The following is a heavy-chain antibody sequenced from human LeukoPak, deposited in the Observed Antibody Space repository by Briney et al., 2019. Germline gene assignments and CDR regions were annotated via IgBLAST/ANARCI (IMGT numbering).Heavy chain of an antibody. J-gene: IGHJ4*02. CDR3: AREVSEGFDF. D-gene: IGHD3-22*01. CDR1: GFIFRNYW. CDR2: FGTRSTSI. Sequence: GESLRLSCAASGFIFRNYWMNWIRQAPGKGLEWVSSFGTRSTSIYHAGSVKGRFAISRDNAKNSLYLQMNSLRAEDTAVYYCAREVSEGFDFWSQGTLVTVSS. V-gene: IGHV3-21*01.